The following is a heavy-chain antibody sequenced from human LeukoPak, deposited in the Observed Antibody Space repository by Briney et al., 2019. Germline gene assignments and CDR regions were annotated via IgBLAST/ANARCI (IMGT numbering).Heavy chain of an antibody. J-gene: IGHJ4*02. CDR2: INHSGST. V-gene: IGHV4-34*01. CDR1: GGSFSGYY. CDR3: ARTAYSSSWHRY. Sequence: PSETLSLTCAVYGGSFSGYYWSWIRQPPGKGLEWIGEINHSGSTNYNPSLKSRVTISVDTSKNQFSLKLSSVTAADTAVYYCARTAYSSSWHRYWGQGTLVTVSS. D-gene: IGHD6-13*01.